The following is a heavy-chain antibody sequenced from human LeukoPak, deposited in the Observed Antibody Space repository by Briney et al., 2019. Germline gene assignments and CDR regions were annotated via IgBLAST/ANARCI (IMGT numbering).Heavy chain of an antibody. Sequence: SETLSLTCTVSGYSISSGYYWGWIRQPPGKGLEWTGSIDHSGSTYYNPSLKSRITISVDTSKNQFSLKLSSVTAADTAVYYCARDQRYSSPWWFDPWGQGTLVTVSS. CDR2: IDHSGST. V-gene: IGHV4-38-2*02. CDR1: GYSISSGYY. CDR3: ARDQRYSSPWWFDP. J-gene: IGHJ5*02. D-gene: IGHD5-18*01.